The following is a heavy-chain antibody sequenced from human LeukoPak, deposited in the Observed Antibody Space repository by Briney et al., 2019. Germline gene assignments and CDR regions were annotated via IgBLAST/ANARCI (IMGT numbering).Heavy chain of an antibody. CDR2: IYYSGST. CDR3: ARDKVDIVVVPAKESDYKYYYFMDV. Sequence: SETLSLTCTVSGGSISSYYWSWIRQPPGKGLEWIGYIYYSGSTNYNPSLKSRVTISVDTSKNQFSLKLSSVTAADTAVYYCARDKVDIVVVPAKESDYKYYYFMDVWGKGTTVTVSS. J-gene: IGHJ6*03. D-gene: IGHD2-2*01. CDR1: GGSISSYY. V-gene: IGHV4-59*01.